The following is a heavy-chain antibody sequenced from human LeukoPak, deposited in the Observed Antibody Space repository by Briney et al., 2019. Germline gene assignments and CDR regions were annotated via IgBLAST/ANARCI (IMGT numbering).Heavy chain of an antibody. CDR2: IWYDGSNI. D-gene: IGHD3-16*01. V-gene: IGHV3-33*01. CDR1: GFTFSSYG. Sequence: PGGSLRLSCAASGFTFSSYGFHWVRQAPGKGLEWVAVIWYDGSNIHYAESVKGRFTISRDNSRDTLYLHMNSLRPEDTAVYYCARDFYTGMFDCWGQGTLVTVSS. CDR3: ARDFYTGMFDC. J-gene: IGHJ5*01.